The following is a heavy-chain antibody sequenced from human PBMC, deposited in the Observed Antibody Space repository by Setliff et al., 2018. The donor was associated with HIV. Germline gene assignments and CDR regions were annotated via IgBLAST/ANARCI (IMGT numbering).Heavy chain of an antibody. Sequence: GGSLRLSCAASGLIFSSYEMNWVRQAPGKGLEWISFIGGHGSIIHYADSVRGRFTISRDNSKNSVYLQMNGLRVQDTAVYYFPRLRINNYWGQGTPVTVSS. CDR2: IGGHGSII. CDR1: GLIFSSYE. CDR3: PRLRINNY. J-gene: IGHJ4*02. D-gene: IGHD2-15*01. V-gene: IGHV3-48*03.